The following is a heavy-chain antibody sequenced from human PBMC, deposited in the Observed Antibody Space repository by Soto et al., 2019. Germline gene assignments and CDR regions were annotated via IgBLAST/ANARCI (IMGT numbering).Heavy chain of an antibody. D-gene: IGHD6-13*01. CDR3: ARLALGIAAAGTEDWFDP. V-gene: IGHV4-59*01. CDR2: IYYSGST. CDR1: GGSISSYY. J-gene: IGHJ5*02. Sequence: PSETLSLTCTVSGGSISSYYWSWIRQPPGKGLEWIGYIYYSGSTNYNPSLKSRVTISVDTSKNQFSLKLSSVTAADTAVYYCARLALGIAAAGTEDWFDPRGQRTLVTVSS.